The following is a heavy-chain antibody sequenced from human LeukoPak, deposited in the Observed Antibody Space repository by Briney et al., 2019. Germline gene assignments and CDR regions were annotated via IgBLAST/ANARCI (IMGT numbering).Heavy chain of an antibody. CDR2: ISGSGGST. CDR1: GFTFSSYG. V-gene: IGHV3-23*01. J-gene: IGHJ6*02. Sequence: GGSLRLSCAASGFTFSSYGMSWVRQAPGKGLEWVSAISGSGGSTYYADSVKGRFTISRDNSKNTLYLQMNSLRAEDTVVYYCAKVYYDILTGYRVDGMDVWGQGTTVTVSS. D-gene: IGHD3-9*01. CDR3: AKVYYDILTGYRVDGMDV.